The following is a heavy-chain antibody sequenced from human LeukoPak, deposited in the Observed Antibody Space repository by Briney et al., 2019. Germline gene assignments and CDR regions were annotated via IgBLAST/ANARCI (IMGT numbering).Heavy chain of an antibody. CDR1: GGSITSGGYF. V-gene: IGHV4-31*03. CDR3: AREYSSSHSTYNWFDP. D-gene: IGHD6-13*01. CDR2: MHYSESA. Sequence: SETLSLTCTVSGGSITSGGYFWSWIRQHPGKGLEWIGYMHYSESANYNPSLKSRVTISVDTSKNQISLRVNSVTAADTAVYYCAREYSSSHSTYNWFDPWGQGTLVTVSS. J-gene: IGHJ5*02.